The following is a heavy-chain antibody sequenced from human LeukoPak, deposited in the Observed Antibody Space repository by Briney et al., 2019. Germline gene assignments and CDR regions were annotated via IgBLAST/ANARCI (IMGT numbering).Heavy chain of an antibody. CDR3: ASGSGSYRTPFYYMDV. J-gene: IGHJ6*03. CDR2: IYSGGST. CDR1: GFTVSSNY. Sequence: GGSLRLSCAASGFTVSSNYMSWVRQAPGKGLEWVSVIYSGGSTYYADSVKGRFTISRDNSKNTLYLQMNSLRAEDTAVYYCASGSGSYRTPFYYMDVWGTGTTVTVSS. D-gene: IGHD3-10*01. V-gene: IGHV3-53*01.